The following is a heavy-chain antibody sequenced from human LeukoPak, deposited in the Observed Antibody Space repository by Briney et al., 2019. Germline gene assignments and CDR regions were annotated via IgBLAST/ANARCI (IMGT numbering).Heavy chain of an antibody. CDR3: VKDGAAAGILFLFAY. D-gene: IGHD6-13*01. V-gene: IGHV3-64D*09. J-gene: IGHJ4*02. CDR1: GFTFSSYG. CDR2: ISSNGGST. Sequence: PGGSLSLSCSASGFTFSSYGMHWVRQAPGKGLEYVSAISSNGGSTYYADSVKGRFTISRDNSKNTLYLQMSSLRAEDTAVYYCVKDGAAAGILFLFAYWGQGTLVTVSS.